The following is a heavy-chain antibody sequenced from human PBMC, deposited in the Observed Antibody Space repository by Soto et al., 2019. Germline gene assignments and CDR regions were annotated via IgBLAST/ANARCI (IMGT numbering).Heavy chain of an antibody. CDR1: GFTFSSYA. Sequence: GGSLRLSCSASGFTFSSYAMHWVRQAPGKGLEYVSAISSNGGSTYYADSVKGRFTISRDNSKNTLYLQMSSLRAEDTAVYYCVKTITTAYYDSSGYYIFDYWGQGTLVTVSS. V-gene: IGHV3-64D*06. J-gene: IGHJ4*02. D-gene: IGHD3-22*01. CDR2: ISSNGGST. CDR3: VKTITTAYYDSSGYYIFDY.